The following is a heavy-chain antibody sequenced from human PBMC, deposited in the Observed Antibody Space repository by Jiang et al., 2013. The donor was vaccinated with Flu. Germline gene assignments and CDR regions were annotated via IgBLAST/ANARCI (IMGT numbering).Heavy chain of an antibody. CDR2: ISAYNGNT. D-gene: IGHD5-24*01. V-gene: IGHV1-18*01. J-gene: IGHJ5*02. Sequence: VKVSCKASGYTFTSYGISWVRQAPGQGLEWMGWISAYNGNTNYAQKLQGRVTMTTDTSTSTAYMELRSLRSDDTAVYYCARDREMATIDGLDPWGQGTLVTVSS. CDR1: GYTFTSYG. CDR3: ARDREMATIDGLDP.